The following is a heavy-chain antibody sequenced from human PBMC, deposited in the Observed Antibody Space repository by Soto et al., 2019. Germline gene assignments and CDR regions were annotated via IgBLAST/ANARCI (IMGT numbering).Heavy chain of an antibody. D-gene: IGHD6-6*01. CDR2: ISSSGGST. V-gene: IGHV3-23*01. CDR1: GFTFSSYA. J-gene: IGHJ6*02. CDR3: AKDRLDTSSSSFGGDV. Sequence: EVQLLESGGGLVQPGGSLRLSCAASGFTFSSYAMSWVRQAPGKGLEWVSGISSSGGSTYYADSLKGRFTISRDNSKNTLYLQMNSLRAEDTAVYYCAKDRLDTSSSSFGGDVWGQGTTVTVSS.